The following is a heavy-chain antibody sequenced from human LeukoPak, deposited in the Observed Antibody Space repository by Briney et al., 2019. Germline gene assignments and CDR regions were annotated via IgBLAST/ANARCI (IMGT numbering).Heavy chain of an antibody. CDR2: IRYDGSNK. D-gene: IGHD6-6*01. CDR1: GFTFSSYG. J-gene: IGHJ4*02. CDR3: AKGISIAARIDY. Sequence: HPGRFLRLSCAASGFTFSSYGMHWVRQAPGKGLEWVAFIRYDGSNKYYADSVKGRFTISRDNSKNTLYLQMNSLRAEDTAVYYCAKGISIAARIDYWGQGTLVTVSS. V-gene: IGHV3-30*02.